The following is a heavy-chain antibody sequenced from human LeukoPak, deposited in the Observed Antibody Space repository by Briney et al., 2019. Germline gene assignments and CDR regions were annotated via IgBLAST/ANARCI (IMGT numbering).Heavy chain of an antibody. CDR1: GFTFSSYE. Sequence: GESLRLSCAASGFTFSSYEMNWVRQAPGKGLEWVSDISSSGGTIFYADSVKGRVTISRDNAKNSLYLQINTLTADDTAVYYCAKDLRGPKDYWGQGTLVTVSS. D-gene: IGHD5-12*01. CDR3: AKDLRGPKDY. J-gene: IGHJ4*02. V-gene: IGHV3-48*03. CDR2: ISSSGGTI.